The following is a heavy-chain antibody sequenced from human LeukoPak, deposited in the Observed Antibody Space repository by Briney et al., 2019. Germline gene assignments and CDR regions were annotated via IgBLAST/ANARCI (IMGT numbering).Heavy chain of an antibody. V-gene: IGHV3-48*03. Sequence: GGSLRLSCAASGFTFSSYEMNWVRQAPGKGLEWVSYISSSSTIYYADSVKGRFTISRDNAKNSLYLQMNSLRAEDTAVYYCARDALYYYYMDVWGKGTTVTVSS. J-gene: IGHJ6*03. CDR2: ISSSSTI. CDR1: GFTFSSYE. CDR3: ARDALYYYYMDV.